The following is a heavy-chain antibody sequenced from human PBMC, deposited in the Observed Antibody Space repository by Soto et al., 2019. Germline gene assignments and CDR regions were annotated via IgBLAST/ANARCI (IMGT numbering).Heavy chain of an antibody. V-gene: IGHV4-59*01. CDR3: ARERGGARGIFAY. J-gene: IGHJ4*02. CDR2: IYYSGST. D-gene: IGHD3-16*01. CDR1: GGSISSYY. Sequence: SETLSLTCTVSGGSISSYYWSWIRQPPGKGLEWIGYIYYSGSTNYNPSLKSRVTISVDTSKNQFSLKLSSVTAADTAVYYCARERGGARGIFAYWGQGTRVTVSS.